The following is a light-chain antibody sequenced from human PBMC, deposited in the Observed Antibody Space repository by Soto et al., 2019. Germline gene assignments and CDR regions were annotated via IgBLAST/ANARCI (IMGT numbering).Light chain of an antibody. J-gene: IGKJ1*01. CDR3: QQYNNWSDT. CDR1: QSVSSN. CDR2: GAS. V-gene: IGKV3-15*01. Sequence: IVMTQSPATLSLSPVEIATLSCMASQSVSSNLAWYQQKPGQAPRLLIYGASTRATGIPARFSGSGSGTEFTLTISSLQSEDFAVYYCQQYNNWSDTFGQGTKVDIK.